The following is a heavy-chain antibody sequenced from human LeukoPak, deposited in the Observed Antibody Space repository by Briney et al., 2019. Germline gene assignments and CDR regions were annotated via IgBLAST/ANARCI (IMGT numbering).Heavy chain of an antibody. CDR3: ARAPPTIGIDY. J-gene: IGHJ4*02. D-gene: IGHD4/OR15-4a*01. CDR1: GFSFSIYT. CDR2: ISKDGSSA. V-gene: IGHV3-30*01. Sequence: TGGSLRLSCGVSGFSFSIYTLHWVRQAPGKGLEWVAVISKDGSSAHYDDSVKGRFTISRDNSKNTLYLQMDSLRVEDMGVYFCARAPPTIGIDYWGQGTLVIVSS.